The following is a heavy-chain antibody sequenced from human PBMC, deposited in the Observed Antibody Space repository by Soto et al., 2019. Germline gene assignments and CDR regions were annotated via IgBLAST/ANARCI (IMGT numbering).Heavy chain of an antibody. CDR3: AKDISGRGSFYYYHGLDV. J-gene: IGHJ6*02. D-gene: IGHD1-26*01. CDR1: KFTFDYYA. V-gene: IGHV3-9*01. CDR2: ISWNGGSI. Sequence: PGGSLRLSCAASKFTFDYYAMHWVRQSPGKGLEWVSGISWNGGSIGYADSVKARFTISRDNAKNSLYLQMNSLRVEDTALYYCAKDISGRGSFYYYHGLDVWGQGTTVTVSS.